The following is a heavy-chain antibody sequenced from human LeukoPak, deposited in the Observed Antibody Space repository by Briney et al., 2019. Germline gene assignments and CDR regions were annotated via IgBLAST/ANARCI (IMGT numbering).Heavy chain of an antibody. J-gene: IGHJ4*02. CDR3: AKADNAFVTTFLLSIDY. Sequence: PGGSLRLSCAASGFTFSSYSMNWVRQAPGKGLEWVSYISSSSSTIYYADSVKGRFTISRDNSKNTLYLQINSLRAEDTAVYYCAKADNAFVTTFLLSIDYWGQGTLVTVSS. CDR1: GFTFSSYS. V-gene: IGHV3-48*01. D-gene: IGHD2/OR15-2a*01. CDR2: ISSSSSTI.